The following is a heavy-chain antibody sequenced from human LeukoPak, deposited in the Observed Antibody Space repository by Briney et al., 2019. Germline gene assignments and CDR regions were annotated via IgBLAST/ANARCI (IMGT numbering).Heavy chain of an antibody. J-gene: IGHJ6*04. CDR3: ARIVRRPHYYYGMDV. CDR2: INHSGST. CDR1: GGSFSGYY. Sequence: SEALSLTCAVYGGSFSGYYWSWLRQPPGKGLEWIGEINHSGSTNYNPSLKSRVTISVDTSKNQSSLMLSSVTAADTAVYYCARIVRRPHYYYGMDVWGKGTTVTVSS. V-gene: IGHV4-34*01. D-gene: IGHD3-16*02.